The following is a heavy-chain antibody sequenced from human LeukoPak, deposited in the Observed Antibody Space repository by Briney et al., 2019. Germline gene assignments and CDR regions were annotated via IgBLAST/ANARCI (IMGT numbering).Heavy chain of an antibody. J-gene: IGHJ4*02. V-gene: IGHV4-39*07. CDR2: IYYSGST. D-gene: IGHD3-10*01. Sequence: SETLSLTCNVSGGSISSSSYYWGWIRQAPGKGLEWIGSIYYSGSTYYNPSLKSRVTISVDTSKNQFSLKLSSVTAADTAVYYCARDRNYYGSGSPTLNDYRGQGTLVTVSS. CDR3: ARDRNYYGSGSPTLNDY. CDR1: GGSISSSSYY.